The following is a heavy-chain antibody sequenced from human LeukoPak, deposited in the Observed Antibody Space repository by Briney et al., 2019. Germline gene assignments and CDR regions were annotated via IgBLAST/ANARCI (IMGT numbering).Heavy chain of an antibody. V-gene: IGHV1-2*02. Sequence: GASVTVSFKASGYTFTVYYLHWVRQAPGQGLEWMGWINPNSGGTNYVQKFQGRVTMTRDTSISTAYMELSRLTSDDTAIYYCARPRGSGWHYFDYWGQGTLVTVSS. CDR2: INPNSGGT. D-gene: IGHD6-19*01. CDR1: GYTFTVYY. J-gene: IGHJ4*02. CDR3: ARPRGSGWHYFDY.